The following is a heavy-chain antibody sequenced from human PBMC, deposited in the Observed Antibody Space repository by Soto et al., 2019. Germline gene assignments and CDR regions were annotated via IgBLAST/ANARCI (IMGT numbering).Heavy chain of an antibody. D-gene: IGHD5-18*01. CDR2: INPYNGNT. Sequence: QVQLVQSGTEVKKPGASVKVSCKASGYTFTSYAISWVRQAPGQGLEWMGWINPYNGNTNYAQKLQGRVIMTTDTSTSTAYMELRSLRSDDTAVYYCARDTAMALSDAWGQGTLVTVSS. J-gene: IGHJ4*02. V-gene: IGHV1-18*01. CDR3: ARDTAMALSDA. CDR1: GYTFTSYA.